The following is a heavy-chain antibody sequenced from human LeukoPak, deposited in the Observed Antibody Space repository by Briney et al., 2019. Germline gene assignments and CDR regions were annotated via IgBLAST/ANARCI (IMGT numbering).Heavy chain of an antibody. CDR3: AKDQEYYGSGSHLDY. CDR1: GFTFSSYA. J-gene: IGHJ4*02. Sequence: PGGSLRLSCAASGFTFSSYAMSWVRQAPGKGLEWVSAISGSGGSTYYADSVKGRFTISRDNSKNTLYLQMNSLRAEDTAVCYCAKDQEYYGSGSHLDYWGQGTLVTVSS. CDR2: ISGSGGST. D-gene: IGHD3-10*01. V-gene: IGHV3-23*01.